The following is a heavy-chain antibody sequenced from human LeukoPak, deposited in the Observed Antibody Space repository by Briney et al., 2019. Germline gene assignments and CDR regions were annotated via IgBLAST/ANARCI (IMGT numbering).Heavy chain of an antibody. Sequence: GGSLRLSCAASGFTFNNYAMAWVRQAPGKGLKWVSGISGSGGSTFYSVKGRFTISRDNSKNTLFLQMNRLRAEDTAIYYCAKAGEYCPDGSCYSENYYFDYWGQGTLVTVSS. CDR1: GFTFNNYA. CDR2: ISGSGGST. V-gene: IGHV3-23*01. J-gene: IGHJ4*02. D-gene: IGHD2-15*01. CDR3: AKAGEYCPDGSCYSENYYFDY.